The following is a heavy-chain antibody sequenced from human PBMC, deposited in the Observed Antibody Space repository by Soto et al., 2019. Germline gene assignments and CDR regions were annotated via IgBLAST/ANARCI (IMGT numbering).Heavy chain of an antibody. CDR3: ARTAAAGKYYYGVDV. V-gene: IGHV5-51*01. CDR1: GYSFTSYW. Sequence: PGESLKISCKGSGYSFTSYWISWVRQMPGKGLEWMGIIYPSDSDTRYSPSFQGHVTISADKSISTAYLQWSSLKASDTAIYYCARTAAAGKYYYGVDVWGQGTTVTVSS. CDR2: IYPSDSDT. J-gene: IGHJ6*02. D-gene: IGHD6-13*01.